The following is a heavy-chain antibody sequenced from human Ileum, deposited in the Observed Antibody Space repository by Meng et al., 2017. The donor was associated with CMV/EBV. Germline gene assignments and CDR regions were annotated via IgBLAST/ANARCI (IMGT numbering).Heavy chain of an antibody. CDR3: AREIIMAARAFGY. V-gene: IGHV1-2*02. D-gene: IGHD5-12*01. J-gene: IGHJ4*02. CDR2: IKPHSGDT. Sequence: QVQMAQAGPEVKKPGASGKSSWKSYGYPFTDYYIHWVRQAPGQGLEWMGWIKPHSGDTKYEKKFQGRVTMTSDTSISTVYMELTRLTPDDTAIYYCAREIIMAARAFGYWGQGTLVTVSS. CDR1: GYPFTDYY.